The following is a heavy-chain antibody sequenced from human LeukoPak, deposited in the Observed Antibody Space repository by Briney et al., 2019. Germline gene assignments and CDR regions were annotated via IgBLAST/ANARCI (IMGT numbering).Heavy chain of an antibody. CDR3: ARVQGSSGWYKDY. Sequence: ASVKVSCKASGYTFTSYGISWVRQAPGQGLEWMGWISAYNGNTNYAQKLQGRVTMTTDKSTSTAYLELRGLTSDDTAVYYCARVQGSSGWYKDYWGQGTLVTVSS. J-gene: IGHJ4*02. V-gene: IGHV1-18*01. CDR2: ISAYNGNT. CDR1: GYTFTSYG. D-gene: IGHD6-19*01.